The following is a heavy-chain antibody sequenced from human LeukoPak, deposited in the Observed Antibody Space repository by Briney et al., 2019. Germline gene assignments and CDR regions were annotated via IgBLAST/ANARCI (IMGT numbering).Heavy chain of an antibody. J-gene: IGHJ4*02. CDR2: IKSKTDGGTT. D-gene: IGHD3-10*01. V-gene: IGHV3-15*07. Sequence: PGGSLRLSCAASGFTFSSYGMHWVRQAPGKGLEWVGRIKSKTDGGTTDYAAPVKGRFTISRDDSKNTLYLQMNSLKTEDTAVYYCTTSPSRIPPMVPIDYWGQGTLVTVSS. CDR1: GFTFSSYG. CDR3: TTSPSRIPPMVPIDY.